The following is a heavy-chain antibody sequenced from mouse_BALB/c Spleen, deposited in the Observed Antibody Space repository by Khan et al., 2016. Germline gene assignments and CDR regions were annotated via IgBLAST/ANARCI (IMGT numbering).Heavy chain of an antibody. J-gene: IGHJ1*01. CDR3: ASFYDGYSYWYFDV. D-gene: IGHD2-3*01. CDR1: GYSITSGYY. Sequence: EVKLLESGPGLVKPSQSLSLTCSVTGYSITSGYYWNWIRQFPGNKLEWMGYISYDGSNNYNPSLKNRISITRDTSKNQFFLKLNSVTTEDTATYYCASFYDGYSYWYFDVWGAGTTVTVSS. CDR2: ISYDGSN. V-gene: IGHV3-6*02.